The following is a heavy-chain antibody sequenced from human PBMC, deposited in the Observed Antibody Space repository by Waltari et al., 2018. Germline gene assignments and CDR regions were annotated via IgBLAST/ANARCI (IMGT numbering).Heavy chain of an antibody. CDR2: IIPIFGTA. CDR1: GGTFSSYA. Sequence: QVQLVQSGAEVKKHGSSVKVSCKASGGTFSSYAISWERQAPGQGLEWMGRIIPIFGTANYAQKFQGRVTITADKSTSTAYMELSSLRSEDTAVYYCARQLDKQKKDYYYGMDVWGQGTTVTVSS. CDR3: ARQLDKQKKDYYYGMDV. J-gene: IGHJ6*02. D-gene: IGHD1-1*01. V-gene: IGHV1-69*08.